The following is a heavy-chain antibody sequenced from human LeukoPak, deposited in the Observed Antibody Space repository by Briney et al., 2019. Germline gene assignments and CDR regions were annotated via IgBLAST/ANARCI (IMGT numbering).Heavy chain of an antibody. J-gene: IGHJ4*02. D-gene: IGHD2-2*01. CDR1: GFTFSCSA. CDR3: AKGLDCSSTNCYPDY. CDR2: ISGSSGST. V-gene: IGHV3-23*01. Sequence: PGGSLRPSCAASGFTFSCSAMSWVRQAPGKGLEGVSAISGSSGSTYYADSVKGRFTISRDNSKNTLYLQMNSLRAEDTAVYYCAKGLDCSSTNCYPDYWGQGTLVTVSS.